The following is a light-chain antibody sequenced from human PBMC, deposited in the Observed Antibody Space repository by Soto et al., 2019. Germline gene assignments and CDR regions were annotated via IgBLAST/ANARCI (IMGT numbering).Light chain of an antibody. CDR1: QSVISSY. V-gene: IGKV3-20*01. CDR2: GAY. CDR3: QKYSSSLIT. Sequence: EIGLTQSPGTLSLSPGERATLSFRASQSVISSYLAWYQQKPGQAPRLLIYGAYSRATVIPDMFSGSGSGTDFTLTIRRLEPEYFAIYYCQKYSSSLITFGPGTKVDIK. J-gene: IGKJ3*01.